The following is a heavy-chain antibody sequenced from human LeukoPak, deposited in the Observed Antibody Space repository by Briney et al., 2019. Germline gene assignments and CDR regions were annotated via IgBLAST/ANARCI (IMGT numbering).Heavy chain of an antibody. CDR2: VSAYADDT. CDR3: ARDCIGCLGFDY. D-gene: IGHD1-26*01. V-gene: IGHV1-18*01. Sequence: ASVRVSCKASGYTFISSGISWVRQAPGQGLEWMGWVSAYADDTDYVQKFRCRITMTTDRSTRTAYMELRSLRSDDTAVYYCARDCIGCLGFDYWGQGTLVTVSS. CDR1: GYTFISSG. J-gene: IGHJ4*02.